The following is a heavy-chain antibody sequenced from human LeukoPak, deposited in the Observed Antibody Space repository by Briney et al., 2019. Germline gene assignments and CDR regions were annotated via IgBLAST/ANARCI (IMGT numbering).Heavy chain of an antibody. CDR2: IDPSGGST. Sequence: ASVKVSCKASGYTLTGYYMHWVRQAPGQGLEWMGIIDPSGGSTSYAQKFQGRVTMTRDTSTSTVYMELSSLRSEDTAVYYCARDTRGIAVAGYYYYGMDVWGQGTTVTVSS. J-gene: IGHJ6*02. D-gene: IGHD6-19*01. CDR3: ARDTRGIAVAGYYYYGMDV. CDR1: GYTLTGYY. V-gene: IGHV1-46*01.